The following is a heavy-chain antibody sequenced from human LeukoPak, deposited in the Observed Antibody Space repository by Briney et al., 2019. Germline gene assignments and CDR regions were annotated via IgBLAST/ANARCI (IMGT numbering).Heavy chain of an antibody. CDR2: ISGSGGST. CDR3: AKDRPISMVTAWFDY. V-gene: IGHV3-23*01. J-gene: IGHJ4*02. D-gene: IGHD2-21*02. CDR1: GFTFSSYA. Sequence: GGSLRLSCAASGFTFSSYAMSGVRQAPGKGLEGVSAISGSGGSTYYADSVKGRFTISRDNSKNTLYLQMNSLRAEDTAVYYCAKDRPISMVTAWFDYWGQGTLVTVSS.